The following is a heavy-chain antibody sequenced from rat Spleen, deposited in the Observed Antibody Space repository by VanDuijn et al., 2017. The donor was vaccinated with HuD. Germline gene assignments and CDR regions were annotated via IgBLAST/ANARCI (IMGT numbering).Heavy chain of an antibody. CDR3: ARHGGLYNWFAF. V-gene: IGHV5S23*01. CDR1: GFIFSDYD. J-gene: IGHJ3*01. CDR2: ISTSGDNT. Sequence: EVQLVESGGGLVQPGRSLKLSCAASGFIFSDYDMAWVRQAPTKGLEWVASISTSGDNTYYRDSVKGRFTVSRDNAKITLYLQMDSLRSEDTATYYCARHGGLYNWFAFWGQGTLVTVSS. D-gene: IGHD4-1*01.